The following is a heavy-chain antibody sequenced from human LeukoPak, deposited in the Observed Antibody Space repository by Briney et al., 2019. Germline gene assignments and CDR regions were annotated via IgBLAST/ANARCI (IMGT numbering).Heavy chain of an antibody. D-gene: IGHD3-10*01. Sequence: ASVKVSCKASGYTFTGYYMHWVRQAPGQGLEWMGWINPNSGGTNYAQKFQGRVTMTRDTSISTAYMELSRLRSDDTAVYYCARDSGGITMVRFDYWGQGTLVTVSS. CDR1: GYTFTGYY. J-gene: IGHJ4*02. V-gene: IGHV1-2*02. CDR2: INPNSGGT. CDR3: ARDSGGITMVRFDY.